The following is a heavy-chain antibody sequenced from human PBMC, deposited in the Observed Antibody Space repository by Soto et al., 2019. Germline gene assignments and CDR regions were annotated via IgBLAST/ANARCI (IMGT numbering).Heavy chain of an antibody. CDR2: IYHSGST. D-gene: IGHD3-3*01. Sequence: SETLSLTCAVASGSIGSSNWWSWVRKPPGKGLEWIGEIYHSGSTNYNPSLKSRVTISVDKSKNQFSLKLSSVTAADTAVYYCARVGNTIFGVVTLDYWGQGTLVTVSS. V-gene: IGHV4-4*02. CDR3: ARVGNTIFGVVTLDY. J-gene: IGHJ4*02. CDR1: SGSIGSSNW.